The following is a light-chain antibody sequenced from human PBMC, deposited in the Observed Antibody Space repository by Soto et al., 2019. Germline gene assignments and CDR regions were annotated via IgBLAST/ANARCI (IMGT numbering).Light chain of an antibody. Sequence: DIQMTQSPSSLSASVGDRVTITCRASQSISSYLTWYQQKPGKAPNLLIYAASTLQSGVPSRFSGSGFGTDFTLTISSLQPEDFATYYCQQTYSTPWTFGQGTKVEIK. V-gene: IGKV1-39*01. J-gene: IGKJ1*01. CDR3: QQTYSTPWT. CDR1: QSISSY. CDR2: AAS.